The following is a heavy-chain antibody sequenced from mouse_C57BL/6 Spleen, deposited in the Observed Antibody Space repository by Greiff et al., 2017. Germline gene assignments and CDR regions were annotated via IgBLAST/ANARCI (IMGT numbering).Heavy chain of an antibody. CDR2: IYPGDGDT. CDR1: GYAFSSYW. D-gene: IGHD3-1*01. Sequence: QVQLQQSGAELVKPGASVKISCKASGYAFSSYWMNWVKQRPGKGLEWIGQIYPGDGDTNYNGKFKGKATLTADKSSSTAYMQLSSLTSEDSAVYFCARGATPNYYAMDYWGQGTSVTVSS. CDR3: ARGATPNYYAMDY. V-gene: IGHV1-80*01. J-gene: IGHJ4*01.